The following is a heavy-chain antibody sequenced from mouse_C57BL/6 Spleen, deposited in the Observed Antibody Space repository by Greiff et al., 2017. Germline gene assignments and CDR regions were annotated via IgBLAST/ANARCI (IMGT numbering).Heavy chain of an antibody. CDR1: GFSFTTYA. V-gene: IGHV10-1*01. Sequence: EVQLVESGGGLVQPKGSLKLSCAASGFSFTTYAMNWVRQAPGKGLEWVARIRSKSNNYATYYADSVKDRFTISRDDSESMLYLQMNNLKTEDTAMYYCVRHDGRSFDYWGQGTTLTVSS. D-gene: IGHD3-1*01. CDR2: IRSKSNNYAT. J-gene: IGHJ2*01. CDR3: VRHDGRSFDY.